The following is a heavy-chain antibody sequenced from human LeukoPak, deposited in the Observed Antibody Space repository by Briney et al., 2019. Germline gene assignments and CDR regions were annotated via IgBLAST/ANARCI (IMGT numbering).Heavy chain of an antibody. CDR2: INPNSGGT. Sequence: ASVKVPCKASGYTFTGYYVHWVRQAPGQGLEWMGWINPNSGGTNYAQKFQGRVTMTRDTPISTAYMELSRLRSDATAVYYCARGIGSGWYSTRFDPWGQGTLVTVSS. CDR3: ARGIGSGWYSTRFDP. CDR1: GYTFTGYY. J-gene: IGHJ5*02. V-gene: IGHV1-2*02. D-gene: IGHD6-19*01.